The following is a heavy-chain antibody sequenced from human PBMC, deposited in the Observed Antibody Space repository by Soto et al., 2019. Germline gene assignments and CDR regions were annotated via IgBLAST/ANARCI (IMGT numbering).Heavy chain of an antibody. CDR2: IIPIRGIA. V-gene: IGHV1-69*02. CDR3: ASQTVGGPYYDYMWGSYRPAY. Sequence: QVQLVQSGAEVKKPGSSVKVSCKASGGTFNSYTIIWVRQAPGQGLEWMGRIIPIRGIANYAQKFQGRVTTTADKSTNTAHLELGSLRSEDTAVYYSASQTVGGPYYDYMWGSYRPAYWGQGTLVTVCS. D-gene: IGHD3-16*02. J-gene: IGHJ4*02. CDR1: GGTFNSYT.